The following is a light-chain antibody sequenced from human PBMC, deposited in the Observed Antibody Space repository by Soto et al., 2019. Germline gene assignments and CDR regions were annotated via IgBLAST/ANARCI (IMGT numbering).Light chain of an antibody. CDR1: QSISSR. Sequence: DIQMTQSPSTLSASVGDRVTITCRASQSISSRLAWYQQKPGKAPKLLIYDASSLESGVPSRFSGSGSGTEFTLTISGLLPEDFATYHCQQLNTLPFTFGQGTRLEIK. CDR3: QQLNTLPFT. V-gene: IGKV1-5*01. CDR2: DAS. J-gene: IGKJ5*01.